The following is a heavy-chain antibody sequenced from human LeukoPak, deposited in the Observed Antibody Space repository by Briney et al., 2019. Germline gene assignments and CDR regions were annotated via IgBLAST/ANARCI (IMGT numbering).Heavy chain of an antibody. CDR1: GFTFSSFA. V-gene: IGHV3-23*01. J-gene: IGHJ5*02. Sequence: GGSLRLSCAASGFTFSSFAMSWVRQAPGKGLEWVSGISASGGGTYYADSVKGQLTISRDNSKNTLYLQMNSLRAEDTAVYYCAKDRPSGTYYYDSSGYYWFDPWGQGTLVTVSS. D-gene: IGHD3-22*01. CDR2: ISASGGGT. CDR3: AKDRPSGTYYYDSSGYYWFDP.